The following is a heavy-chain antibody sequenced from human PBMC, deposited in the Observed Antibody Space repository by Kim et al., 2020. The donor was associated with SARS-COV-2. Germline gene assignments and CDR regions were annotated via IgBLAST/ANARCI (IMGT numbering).Heavy chain of an antibody. V-gene: IGHV3-33*06. D-gene: IGHD6-13*01. J-gene: IGHJ4*02. CDR2: IWYGSNK. Sequence: GGSLRLSCAASGFTFSSYGMHWVRQAPGKGLEWVAVIWYGSNKYYADSVKGRFTISRDNSKNTLYLQMNSLRAEDTAVYYCAKEGMVGSYSILDYWGQGTLVTVSS. CDR1: GFTFSSYG. CDR3: AKEGMVGSYSILDY.